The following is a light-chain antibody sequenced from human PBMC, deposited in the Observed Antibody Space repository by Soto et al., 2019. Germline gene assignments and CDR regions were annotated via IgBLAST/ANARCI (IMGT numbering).Light chain of an antibody. CDR2: DVS. CDR1: SSDVGGYNY. J-gene: IGLJ1*01. CDR3: SSYTSSSTYV. Sequence: QSALTQPASVSGSPGQSISISCTGTSSDVGGYNYVSWHQQHPGKAPKLMIHDVSSRPSWGSNRFSGSKSGNTASLTISGLQAEDEADYYCSSYTSSSTYVFGTGTKVTVL. V-gene: IGLV2-14*01.